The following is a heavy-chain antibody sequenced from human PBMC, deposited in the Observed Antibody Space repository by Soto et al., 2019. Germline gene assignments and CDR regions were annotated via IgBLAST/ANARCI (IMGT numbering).Heavy chain of an antibody. D-gene: IGHD6-19*01. V-gene: IGHV4-34*01. CDR3: ARGAVADPIRITIAEYFQH. CDR2: INHSGST. Sequence: SETLSLTCAVYGGSFSGYYWSWIRQPPGKGLEWIGEINHSGSTNYNPSLKSRVTISVDTSKNQFSLKLSSVTAADTAVYYCARGAVADPIRITIAEYFQHWGQGTLVTVSS. J-gene: IGHJ1*01. CDR1: GGSFSGYY.